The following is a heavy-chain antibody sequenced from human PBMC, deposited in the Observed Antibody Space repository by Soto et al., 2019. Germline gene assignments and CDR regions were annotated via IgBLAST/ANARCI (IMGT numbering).Heavy chain of an antibody. Sequence: PVKRSWKAAGFPFKSSTVQWVRQARGQGLEWIGWIAVDSGKTKYAHLIQDRVAITRDLSTSTAYMELSSLRSEDTAVYYCAARHCGGGSCYSHEEAFEGWGQGTVVTVSS. D-gene: IGHD2-15*01. CDR1: GFPFKSST. CDR2: IAVDSGKT. CDR3: AARHCGGGSCYSHEEAFEG. J-gene: IGHJ3*01. V-gene: IGHV1-58*01.